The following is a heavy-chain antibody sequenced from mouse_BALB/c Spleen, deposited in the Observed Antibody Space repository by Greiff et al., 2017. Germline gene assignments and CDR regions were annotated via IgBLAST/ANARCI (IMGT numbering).Heavy chain of an antibody. V-gene: IGHV1-7*01. J-gene: IGHJ3*01. CDR1: GYTFTSYW. CDR3: ARALNWDVDWFAY. Sequence: QVQLKQSGAELAKPGASVKMSCKASGYTFTSYWMHWVKQRPGQGLEWIGYINPSTGYTEYNQKFKDKATLTADKSSSTAYMQLSSLTSEDSAVYYCARALNWDVDWFAYWGQGTLVTVSA. CDR2: INPSTGYT. D-gene: IGHD4-1*01.